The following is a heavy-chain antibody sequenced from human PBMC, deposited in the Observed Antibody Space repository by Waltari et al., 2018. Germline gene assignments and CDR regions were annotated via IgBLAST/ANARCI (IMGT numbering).Heavy chain of an antibody. CDR2: IVPIFGTA. Sequence: QVQLVQSGAEVKKPGSSVKVSCKASGGTFSSYAISWVRQAPGQGLEWMGGIVPIFGTANYAQKFQGRVTITTDESTGTAYMELSSLRSEDTAVYYCASQDARGLLEWLLRYWGQGTLVTVSS. CDR1: GGTFSSYA. J-gene: IGHJ4*02. V-gene: IGHV1-69*05. D-gene: IGHD3-3*01. CDR3: ASQDARGLLEWLLRY.